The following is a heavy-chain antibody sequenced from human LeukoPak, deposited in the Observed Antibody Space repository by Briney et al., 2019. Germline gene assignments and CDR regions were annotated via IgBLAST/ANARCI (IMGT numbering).Heavy chain of an antibody. CDR3: ARVRGAARQRWFDP. Sequence: ASVKVSCKASGGTFSSYAISWVRQAPGQGLEWMRGIIPIFGTANYAQKFQGRVTITADKSTSTAYMELSSLRSEDTAVYYCARVRGAARQRWFDPWGQGTLVTVSS. CDR2: IIPIFGTA. J-gene: IGHJ5*02. CDR1: GGTFSSYA. V-gene: IGHV1-69*06. D-gene: IGHD6-6*01.